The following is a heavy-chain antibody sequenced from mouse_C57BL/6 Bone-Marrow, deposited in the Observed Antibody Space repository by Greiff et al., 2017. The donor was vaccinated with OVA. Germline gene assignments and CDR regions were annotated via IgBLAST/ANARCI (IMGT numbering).Heavy chain of an antibody. CDR3: ARIYWDGAY. CDR1: GFSLTSYG. CDR2: IWSGGST. Sequence: QVQLKESGPGLVQPSQSLSITCTVSGFSLTSYGVHWVRQSPGKGLEWLGVIWSGGSTDYNAAFISRLSISKDNSKSQVFFKMNSLQADDTAIYYCARIYWDGAYWGQGTLVTDSA. V-gene: IGHV2-2*01. J-gene: IGHJ3*01. D-gene: IGHD4-1*01.